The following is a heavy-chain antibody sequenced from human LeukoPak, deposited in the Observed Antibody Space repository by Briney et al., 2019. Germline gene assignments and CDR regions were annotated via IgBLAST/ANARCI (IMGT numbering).Heavy chain of an antibody. J-gene: IGHJ6*02. Sequence: SETLSLTCTVSGGSIKSHYWSWIRQTPGKGLEWIGCIYESGSTYHNPSLKSRVTISVDMSKNQFSLKVSSVTAADTAVYYCARGGSSWSYAMDVWGQGTTVTVSS. CDR3: ARGGSSWSYAMDV. CDR2: IYESGST. CDR1: GGSIKSHY. D-gene: IGHD6-13*01. V-gene: IGHV4-59*11.